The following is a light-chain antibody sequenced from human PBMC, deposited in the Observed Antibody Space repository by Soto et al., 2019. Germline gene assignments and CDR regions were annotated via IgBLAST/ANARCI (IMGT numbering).Light chain of an antibody. V-gene: IGKV1-5*03. Sequence: DIPMTQSPSTLSASVGDRVTITCRASQSISTWLAWYQQKPGKAPKVLIYKASSLESGVPSRFSGSGSGTEFTLTITSLQPDDFATYYCQQYNSYPVTFGGGTKVEIE. J-gene: IGKJ4*01. CDR1: QSISTW. CDR2: KAS. CDR3: QQYNSYPVT.